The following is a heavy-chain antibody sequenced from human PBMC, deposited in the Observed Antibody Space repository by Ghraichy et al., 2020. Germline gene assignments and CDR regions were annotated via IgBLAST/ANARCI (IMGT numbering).Heavy chain of an antibody. CDR1: GGSISSSSYY. CDR3: ARRPYCSGGSCYYFDY. Sequence: SETLSLTCTVSGGSISSSSYYWGWIRQPPWKGLEWIGSIYYSGSTYYNPSLKSRVTISVDTSKNQFSLKLSSVTPADTAVYYCARRPYCSGGSCYYFDYWGQGTLVTVSS. J-gene: IGHJ4*02. V-gene: IGHV4-39*01. D-gene: IGHD2-15*01. CDR2: IYYSGST.